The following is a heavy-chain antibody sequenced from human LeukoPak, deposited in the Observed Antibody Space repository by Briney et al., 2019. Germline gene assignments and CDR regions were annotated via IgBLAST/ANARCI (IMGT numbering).Heavy chain of an antibody. J-gene: IGHJ5*02. D-gene: IGHD6-13*01. CDR2: ISYDASNK. V-gene: IGHV3-30*19. CDR1: GFTFSSYG. CDR3: ARGSGSSTRGWFDP. Sequence: PGGSLRLSCAASGFTFSSYGMHWVRQAPGKGLEWVAVISYDASNKYYADSVKGRFTISRDNSKNTLYLQMNSLRGEDTSVYYCARGSGSSTRGWFDPWGQGTLVTVSS.